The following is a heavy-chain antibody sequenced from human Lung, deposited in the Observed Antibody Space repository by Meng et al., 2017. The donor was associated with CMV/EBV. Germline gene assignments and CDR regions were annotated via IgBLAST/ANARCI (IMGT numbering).Heavy chain of an antibody. CDR2: INSDGSST. J-gene: IGHJ4*02. CDR3: ARSYYYDSSGYYYPFDY. CDR1: GFTFSSYW. D-gene: IGHD3-22*01. Sequence: GEXXTISCAASGFTFSSYWMHWVRQAPGKGLVWVSRINSDGSSTSYADSVKGRFTISRDNAKNTLYLQMNSLRAEDTAVYYCARSYYYDSSGYYYPFDYLGQGXLVTVSS. V-gene: IGHV3-74*01.